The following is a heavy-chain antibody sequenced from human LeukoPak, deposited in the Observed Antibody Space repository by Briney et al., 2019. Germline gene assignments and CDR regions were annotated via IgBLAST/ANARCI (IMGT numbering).Heavy chain of an antibody. J-gene: IGHJ3*02. CDR1: GGSISSSSYY. V-gene: IGHV4-39*02. Sequence: SETLSLTCTVSGGSISSSSYYWGWIRQPPGKGLEWIGSIYYSGSTYYNPSLKSRVTISIDTSKNHFSLKLSSVTAADTAVYYCARRVRGVNDAFDIWGQGTLVTVSS. CDR3: ARRVRGVNDAFDI. D-gene: IGHD3-10*01. CDR2: IYYSGST.